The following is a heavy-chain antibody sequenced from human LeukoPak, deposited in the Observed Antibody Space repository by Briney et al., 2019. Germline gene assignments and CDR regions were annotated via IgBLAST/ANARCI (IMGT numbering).Heavy chain of an antibody. J-gene: IGHJ1*01. CDR1: GFTFSSYS. CDR2: ISSSSSYI. V-gene: IGHV3-21*01. CDR3: ARDGDYEYFQH. D-gene: IGHD4-17*01. Sequence: GGSLRLSCAASGFTFSSYSMNWVRQAPAKGLEWVSSISSSSSYIYYADSVKGRFTISRDNAKNSLYLQTNSLRAEDTAVYYCARDGDYEYFQHWGQGTLVTVSS.